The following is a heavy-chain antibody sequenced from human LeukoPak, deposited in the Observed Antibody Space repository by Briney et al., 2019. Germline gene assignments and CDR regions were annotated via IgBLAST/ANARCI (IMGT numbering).Heavy chain of an antibody. V-gene: IGHV3-7*01. CDR3: ARDYDILTGYYNRVYYFDY. Sequence: GGSLRLSCAASGFTFSSYWMSWFRQAPGKGLEWVANIKQDGSEKYYVDSVKGRFTISRDNAKNSLYLQMNSLRAEDTAMYYCARDYDILTGYYNRVYYFDYWGQGTLVTVSS. J-gene: IGHJ4*02. CDR1: GFTFSSYW. D-gene: IGHD3-9*01. CDR2: IKQDGSEK.